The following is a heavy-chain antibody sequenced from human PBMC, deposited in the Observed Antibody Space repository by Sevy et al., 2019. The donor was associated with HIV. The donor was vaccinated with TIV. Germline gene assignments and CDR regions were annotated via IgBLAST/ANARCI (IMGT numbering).Heavy chain of an antibody. D-gene: IGHD2-15*01. V-gene: IGHV3-30*18. Sequence: GGSLRLSCAASGFTFSTYGMHWVRQAPGKGLEWLAIISYDGSNKYHADSVKGRFTISRDNSKNTLYLQMNSLRAEDTAVYYCAKGGCSGGICYSDVWGQGTTVTV. J-gene: IGHJ6*02. CDR3: AKGGCSGGICYSDV. CDR2: ISYDGSNK. CDR1: GFTFSTYG.